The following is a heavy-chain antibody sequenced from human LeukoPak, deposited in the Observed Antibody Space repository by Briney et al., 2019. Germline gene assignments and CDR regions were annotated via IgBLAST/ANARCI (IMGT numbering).Heavy chain of an antibody. V-gene: IGHV1-18*01. J-gene: IGHJ4*02. Sequence: ASVKVSCKASGYTFTSYGISWVRQAPGQGLEWMGWISAYNGNTNYAQKLQGRVTMTTDTSTSTAYMELRSLRSDDTAVYYCARGYSSTSPFYYFDYWGQGTLVTVSS. D-gene: IGHD6-13*01. CDR2: ISAYNGNT. CDR3: ARGYSSTSPFYYFDY. CDR1: GYTFTSYG.